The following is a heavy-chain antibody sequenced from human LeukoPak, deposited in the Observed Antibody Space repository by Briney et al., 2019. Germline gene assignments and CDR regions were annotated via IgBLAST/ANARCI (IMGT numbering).Heavy chain of an antibody. CDR3: ARDSKYSSSWPDY. CDR2: ISSSGSTI. CDR1: GFTFSSYE. V-gene: IGHV3-48*03. D-gene: IGHD6-13*01. J-gene: IGHJ4*02. Sequence: PGGSLRLSCAASGFTFSSYEMNWVRQAPGKGLEWVSYISSSGSTIYYADSVKGRFTISRDNAKNSLYLQMNSLRAEDTAVYYCARDSKYSSSWPDYWGQGTLVTVSS.